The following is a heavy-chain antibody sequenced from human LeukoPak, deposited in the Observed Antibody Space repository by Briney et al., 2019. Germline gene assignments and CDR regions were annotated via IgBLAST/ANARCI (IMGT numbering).Heavy chain of an antibody. Sequence: GGSLRLSCAASGFTFSSYSMKWVRQAPGKGLEWVSSIISSSSYIYYADSVKGRFIISRDNAKNSLYLQMNSLRAEDTAVYYCARDVPSITGHFDYWGQGTLVTVSS. CDR2: IISSSSYI. D-gene: IGHD3-10*01. J-gene: IGHJ4*02. CDR3: ARDVPSITGHFDY. V-gene: IGHV3-21*01. CDR1: GFTFSSYS.